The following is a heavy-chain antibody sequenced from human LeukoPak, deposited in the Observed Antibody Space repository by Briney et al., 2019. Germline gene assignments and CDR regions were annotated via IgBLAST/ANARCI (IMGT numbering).Heavy chain of an antibody. Sequence: GGSLRLSCAASGFTFSSYGMHWVRQAPGKGLEWVAFIRYDGSNKYYADSVKGRFTISRDNSKNTLYLQMNSLRAEDTAVYYCATFDILTGYYTKGLDYWGQGTLVTVSS. CDR1: GFTFSSYG. V-gene: IGHV3-30*02. J-gene: IGHJ4*02. CDR3: ATFDILTGYYTKGLDY. CDR2: IRYDGSNK. D-gene: IGHD3-9*01.